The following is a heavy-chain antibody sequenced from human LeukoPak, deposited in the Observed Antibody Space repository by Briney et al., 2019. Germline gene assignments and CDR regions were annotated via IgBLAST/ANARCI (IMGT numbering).Heavy chain of an antibody. Sequence: GGSLRLSCAASGFTFSSYAMSWVRQAPGKGLEWVSAISGSGGSTYYADSVKGRFTISRDNSKNTLYLQMNSLRAEDTAVYYCAKDQYYGSGSYSYYFDYWGQGTLVTVSS. D-gene: IGHD3-10*01. CDR3: AKDQYYGSGSYSYYFDY. V-gene: IGHV3-23*01. CDR1: GFTFSSYA. CDR2: ISGSGGST. J-gene: IGHJ4*02.